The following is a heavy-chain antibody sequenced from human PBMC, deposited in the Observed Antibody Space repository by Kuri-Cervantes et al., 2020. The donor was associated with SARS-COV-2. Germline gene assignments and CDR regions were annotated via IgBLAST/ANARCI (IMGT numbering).Heavy chain of an antibody. V-gene: IGHV4-59*01. Sequence: GSLRLSCTVSGGSISSYYWSWIRQPPGKGLEWIGYIYYSGSTNYNPSLKSRVTISVDTSKNQFSLKPSSVTAADTAVYYCARYGDQSRGVFDYWGQGTLVTVSS. CDR1: GGSISSYY. CDR3: ARYGDQSRGVFDY. CDR2: IYYSGST. J-gene: IGHJ4*02. D-gene: IGHD4-17*01.